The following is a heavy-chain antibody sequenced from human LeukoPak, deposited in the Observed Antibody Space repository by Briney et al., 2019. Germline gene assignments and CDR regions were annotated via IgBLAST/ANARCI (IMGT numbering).Heavy chain of an antibody. D-gene: IGHD6-19*01. CDR3: ARDGDIAVATAPYFFDY. J-gene: IGHJ4*02. CDR1: GFTFSFCE. Sequence: GGPLRLSCAASGFTFSFCEMIWVRQAPGKGLEWVSYITGGSTTKNYADSVKGRFTISRDNAKNSLYLQMNSLRADDTAIYYCARDGDIAVATAPYFFDYWGQGILVTVSS. V-gene: IGHV3-48*03. CDR2: ITGGSTTK.